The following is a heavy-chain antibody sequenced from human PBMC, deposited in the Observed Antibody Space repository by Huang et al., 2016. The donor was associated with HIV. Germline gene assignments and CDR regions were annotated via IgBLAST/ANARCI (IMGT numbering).Heavy chain of an antibody. V-gene: IGHV3-7*01. Sequence: VESGGRSVQPGGSIKLSCVGSTFTFGAYWMSWVRPPPGKGLEWVANIKQDESEKYYVDSVKGRFNISRDNARKVVFLEMDDLRVEDTAIYFCATKTAGMDIWGQGTTVTVSS. D-gene: IGHD1-7*01. CDR1: TFTFGAYW. CDR2: IKQDESEK. CDR3: ATKTAGMDI. J-gene: IGHJ6*02.